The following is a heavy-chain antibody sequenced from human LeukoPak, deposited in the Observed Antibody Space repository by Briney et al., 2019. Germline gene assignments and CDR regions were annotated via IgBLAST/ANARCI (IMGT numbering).Heavy chain of an antibody. J-gene: IGHJ4*02. D-gene: IGHD6-19*01. CDR1: GGSITNTNY. CDR2: VNLQGST. V-gene: IGHV4-4*02. CDR3: ARSESPAVAGTVGFDY. Sequence: SGTLSLTCGVSGGSITNTNYWTWVRQPPGKGLEWIGEVNLQGSTNYNPSLMGRVAISVDTSENHISLQLTSVTAADTAVYYCARSESPAVAGTVGFDYWGQGTLVTVSS.